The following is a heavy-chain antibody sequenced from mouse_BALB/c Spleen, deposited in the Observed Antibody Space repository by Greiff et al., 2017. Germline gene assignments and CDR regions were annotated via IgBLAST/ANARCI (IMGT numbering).Heavy chain of an antibody. V-gene: IGHV1-87*01. J-gene: IGHJ3*01. Sequence: QVQLQQSGAELARPGASVKLSCKASGYTFTSYWMQWVKQRPGQGLEWIGAIYPGDGDTRYTQKFKGKATLTADKSSSTAYMQLSSLASEDSAVYYCARGGLDYGYGFAYWGQGTLVTVSA. CDR2: IYPGDGDT. CDR1: GYTFTSYW. CDR3: ARGGLDYGYGFAY. D-gene: IGHD1-2*01.